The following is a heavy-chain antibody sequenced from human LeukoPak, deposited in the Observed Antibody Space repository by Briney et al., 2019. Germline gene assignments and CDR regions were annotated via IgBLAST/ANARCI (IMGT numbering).Heavy chain of an antibody. D-gene: IGHD6-13*01. Sequence: SETLSLTCSVSGVSLRSYYWSWIRQPPGKGLEWIGYFYYSGSTNYNHSLKSRVTISGDTSKNQFSLKLTSVTAADTAVYYCATGLSSNWRFDYWGQGNLMTVSS. V-gene: IGHV4-59*12. J-gene: IGHJ4*02. CDR1: GVSLRSYY. CDR2: FYYSGST. CDR3: ATGLSSNWRFDY.